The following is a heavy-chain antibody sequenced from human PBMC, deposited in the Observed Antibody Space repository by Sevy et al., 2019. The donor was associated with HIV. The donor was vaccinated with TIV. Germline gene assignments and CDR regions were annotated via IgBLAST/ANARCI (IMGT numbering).Heavy chain of an antibody. CDR2: IYSGGST. V-gene: IGHV3-53*01. CDR3: ARVPTYNWNDEDFDY. Sequence: GGSLRLSCAASGFTVSSNYMSWVRQAPGKGLEWVSVIYSGGSTYYADSVKGRLTISRDNSKNTLYLQMNSLRAEDTAVYYCARVPTYNWNDEDFDYWGQGTLVTVSS. J-gene: IGHJ4*02. D-gene: IGHD1-20*01. CDR1: GFTVSSNY.